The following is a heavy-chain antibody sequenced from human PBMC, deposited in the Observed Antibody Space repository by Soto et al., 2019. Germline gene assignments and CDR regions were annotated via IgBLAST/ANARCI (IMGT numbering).Heavy chain of an antibody. D-gene: IGHD5-12*01. CDR2: ISYDGSNK. Sequence: QVQLVESGGGVVQPGRALRLSCEASGFTFSSYAMHWVRQAPGKGLEWVAVISYDGSNKYYADYVNGRSTSSRDNSKNTLYLQMNSLKAEDTAVYYCASALIRSGYTSGVPDYWGQGTLVTVSS. J-gene: IGHJ4*02. CDR1: GFTFSSYA. V-gene: IGHV3-30-3*01. CDR3: ASALIRSGYTSGVPDY.